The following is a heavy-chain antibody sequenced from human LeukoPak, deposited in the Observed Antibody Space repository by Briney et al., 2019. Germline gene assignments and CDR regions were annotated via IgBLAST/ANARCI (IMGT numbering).Heavy chain of an antibody. CDR1: SGSLSSFY. Sequence: PSETLSLTCTVSSGSLSSFYWNWIRQPAGKGLEWVGRIYPSGSTDYNASLKSRVTMSVDTSKKQFSLKLNSVTAADTAVYYCARCSGHDFDYWGQGILVTVSS. CDR2: IYPSGST. CDR3: ARCSGHDFDY. D-gene: IGHD5-12*01. V-gene: IGHV4-4*07. J-gene: IGHJ4*02.